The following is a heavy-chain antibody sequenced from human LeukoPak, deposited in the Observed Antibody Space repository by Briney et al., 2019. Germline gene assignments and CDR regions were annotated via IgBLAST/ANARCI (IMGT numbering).Heavy chain of an antibody. Sequence: SETLSLTCTVSGGSISSSSYYWGWIRQPPGKGLEWIGSIYYSGSTYYNPSLKSRVTMSVDTSKNQFSLKLSSVTAADTAVYYCARLPWGELSVVDYWGQGTLVTVSS. J-gene: IGHJ4*02. V-gene: IGHV4-39*01. D-gene: IGHD3-16*02. CDR1: GGSISSSSYY. CDR2: IYYSGST. CDR3: ARLPWGELSVVDY.